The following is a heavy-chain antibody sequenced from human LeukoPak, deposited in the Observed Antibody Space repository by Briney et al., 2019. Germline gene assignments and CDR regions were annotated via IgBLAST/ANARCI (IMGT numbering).Heavy chain of an antibody. Sequence: SETLSLTCTVSGGSISSYYWSWIRQPPGKGLEWIGYIYYSGSTNYNPSLKCRVTISVDTSKHQFSLKLSSVTAADTAVYYCAGASYDSSGVHWGQGTLVTVSS. CDR1: GGSISSYY. CDR2: IYYSGST. CDR3: AGASYDSSGVH. V-gene: IGHV4-59*01. J-gene: IGHJ4*02. D-gene: IGHD3-22*01.